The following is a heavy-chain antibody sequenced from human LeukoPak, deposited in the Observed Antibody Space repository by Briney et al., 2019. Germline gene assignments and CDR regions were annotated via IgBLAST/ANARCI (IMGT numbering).Heavy chain of an antibody. CDR3: VLRWLQAFDY. CDR1: GYTLTELS. D-gene: IGHD5-24*01. J-gene: IGHJ4*02. CDR2: FDPEDGET. Sequence: ASVKVSCKVSGYTLTELSMHWVRQAPGKGLEWMGGFDPEDGETIYAQKFQGRVTMTEDTSTDTAFMELSSLRSEDTAVYYCVLRWLQAFDYWGQGTLVTVSS. V-gene: IGHV1-24*01.